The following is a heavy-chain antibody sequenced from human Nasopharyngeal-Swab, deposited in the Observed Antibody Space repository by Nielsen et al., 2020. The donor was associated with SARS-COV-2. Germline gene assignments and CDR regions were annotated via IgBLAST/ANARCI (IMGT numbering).Heavy chain of an antibody. D-gene: IGHD1-26*01. CDR3: ARASGSYLLAFDI. Sequence: GGSLRLSCAASGFTFDDYAMHWVRQAPGKGLEWVSGISWNSGSIGYADSVKGRFTISRDNAKNSLYLQMNSLRAEDTAVYYCARASGSYLLAFDIWGQGTMVTVSS. V-gene: IGHV3-9*01. CDR1: GFTFDDYA. CDR2: ISWNSGSI. J-gene: IGHJ3*02.